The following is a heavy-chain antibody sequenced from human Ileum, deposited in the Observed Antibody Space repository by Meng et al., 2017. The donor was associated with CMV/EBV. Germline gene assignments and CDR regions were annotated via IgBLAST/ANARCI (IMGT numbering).Heavy chain of an antibody. CDR3: ARLQAPSNTQIPFYYFGMDV. D-gene: IGHD2-8*01. J-gene: IGHJ6*02. V-gene: IGHV3-11*04. CDR2: IGRGPDDI. Sequence: GESLKISCAASGFTFSEAWFSWVRQAPGKGLEWVSYIGRGPDDIYYADSVKGRFTVSRDNAKNSLSLQMNSLRAGDTAVYYCARLQAPSNTQIPFYYFGMDVWGHGTTVTVSS. CDR1: GFTFSEAW.